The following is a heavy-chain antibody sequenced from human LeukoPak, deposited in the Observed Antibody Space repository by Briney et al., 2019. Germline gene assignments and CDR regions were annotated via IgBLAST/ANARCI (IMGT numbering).Heavy chain of an antibody. J-gene: IGHJ4*02. D-gene: IGHD6-19*01. CDR3: ARVEQWLVLGY. Sequence: ASVKLSCKASGYTFTSSYMHWVRQAPGQGLGWMGVINPSGGSTSYAQKFQGRVTMTRDTSTSTVYMELSSLRSEDTAVYDCARVEQWLVLGYWGQGTLVTVSS. V-gene: IGHV1-46*01. CDR1: GYTFTSSY. CDR2: INPSGGST.